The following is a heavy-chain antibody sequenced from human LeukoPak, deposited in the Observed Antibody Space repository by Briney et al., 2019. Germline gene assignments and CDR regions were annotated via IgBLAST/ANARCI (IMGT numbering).Heavy chain of an antibody. CDR2: INWSGGST. CDR1: GFGFGDHG. Sequence: GGSLRLSCSASGFGFGDHGMSWVRQVPGKGLEWVSGINWSGGSTGYADPVRGRFTISRDNAKNSLYLQMDSLTAEDTALYYCARAPITSPFYFDHWGQGTLVTVSS. V-gene: IGHV3-20*04. J-gene: IGHJ4*02. D-gene: IGHD2-2*01. CDR3: ARAPITSPFYFDH.